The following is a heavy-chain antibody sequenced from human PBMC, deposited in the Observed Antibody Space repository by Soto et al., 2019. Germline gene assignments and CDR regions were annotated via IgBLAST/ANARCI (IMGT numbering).Heavy chain of an antibody. D-gene: IGHD5-12*01. CDR3: ATPGGFGMEV. CDR2: IFPADSET. CDR1: WYNFFKNR. J-gene: IGHJ6*02. Sequence: RWALKIFCGGFWYNFFKNRIGWVRQMPGKGLEWMGVIFPADSETRYMPSFEGRVTISDDKSINTAYVQWSSLESSDTAIYYCATPGGFGMEVWGQGPSVTVSS. V-gene: IGHV5-51*01.